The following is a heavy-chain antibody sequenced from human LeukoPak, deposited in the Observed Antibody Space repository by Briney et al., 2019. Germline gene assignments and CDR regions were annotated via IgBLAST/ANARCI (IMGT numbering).Heavy chain of an antibody. D-gene: IGHD6-19*01. Sequence: GGSLRLSCVASGFIFSDYWMSWVRQAPGKGPEWVANIKVDGIEKYYADSVKGRFTISRDNAKSSLYLQMNSLRAEDTAVYYCARDSAGSGWVYWGQGTLVTVSS. CDR3: ARDSAGSGWVY. CDR1: GFIFSDYW. J-gene: IGHJ4*02. CDR2: IKVDGIEK. V-gene: IGHV3-7*04.